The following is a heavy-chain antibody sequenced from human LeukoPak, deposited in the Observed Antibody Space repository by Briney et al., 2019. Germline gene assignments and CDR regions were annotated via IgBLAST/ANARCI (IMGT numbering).Heavy chain of an antibody. Sequence: SETLSLTCTVSGGSISSYYWSWIRQPPGKGLEWTGYIYYSGSTNYSPSLKSRVTISVDTSKNQFSLKLSSVTAADTAVYYCAREIAVAGTAFDIWGQGTMVTVSS. D-gene: IGHD6-19*01. CDR3: AREIAVAGTAFDI. CDR1: GGSISSYY. V-gene: IGHV4-59*01. J-gene: IGHJ3*02. CDR2: IYYSGST.